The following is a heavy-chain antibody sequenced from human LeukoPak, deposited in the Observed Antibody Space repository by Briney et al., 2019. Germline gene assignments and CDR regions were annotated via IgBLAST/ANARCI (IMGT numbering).Heavy chain of an antibody. CDR3: AKEMTTRWNGYFDY. D-gene: IGHD5-24*01. Sequence: GGSLRLSCAASGFTFSSYAMSWVRQAPGKGPEWVSAISGSGGSTYYADSVKGRFTISRDNSKNTLYLQMNSLRAEDTVAYYCAKEMTTRWNGYFDYWGQGTLVTVSS. J-gene: IGHJ4*02. CDR2: ISGSGGST. V-gene: IGHV3-23*01. CDR1: GFTFSSYA.